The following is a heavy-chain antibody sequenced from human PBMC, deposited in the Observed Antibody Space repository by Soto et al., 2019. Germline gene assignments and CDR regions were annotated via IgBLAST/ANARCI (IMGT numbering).Heavy chain of an antibody. CDR1: GGSISSSNW. CDR3: ARDYMVRGVMRWFDP. J-gene: IGHJ5*02. D-gene: IGHD3-10*01. CDR2: IYHSGST. Sequence: SDTLSLTCAVSGGSISSSNWWRWVRQPPGKGLEWIGEIYHSGSTNYNPSLKSRVTISVDKSKNQFSLKLSSVTAADTAVYYCARDYMVRGVMRWFDPWGQGTLVTVS. V-gene: IGHV4-4*02.